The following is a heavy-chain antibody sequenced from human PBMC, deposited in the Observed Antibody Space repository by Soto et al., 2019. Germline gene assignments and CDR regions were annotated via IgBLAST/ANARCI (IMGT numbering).Heavy chain of an antibody. D-gene: IGHD6-13*01. CDR2: INGDGSTI. Sequence: PGGSLRLSCAASGFTFSTYWMHWVRQAPGKGLVWVSRINGDGSTINYADSVKGRFTISRDNAKNTLYLQMNSLRAEDTAVYYCASPTPAGYWGQGTLVTVSS. J-gene: IGHJ4*02. V-gene: IGHV3-74*01. CDR3: ASPTPAGY. CDR1: GFTFSTYW.